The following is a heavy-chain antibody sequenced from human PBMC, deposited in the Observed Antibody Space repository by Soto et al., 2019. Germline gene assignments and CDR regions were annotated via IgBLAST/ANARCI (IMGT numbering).Heavy chain of an antibody. D-gene: IGHD6-19*01. V-gene: IGHV1-24*01. J-gene: IGHJ6*02. CDR3: ATEFKQWLDDYYYYYGMDV. Sequence: ASLKVSCKVSGYTLTELSMHWVRQAPGKGLEWMGGFDPEDGETIYAQKFQGRVTMTEDTSTDTAYMELSSLRSEDTAVYYCATEFKQWLDDYYYYYGMDVWGQGTTVTVS. CDR2: FDPEDGET. CDR1: GYTLTELS.